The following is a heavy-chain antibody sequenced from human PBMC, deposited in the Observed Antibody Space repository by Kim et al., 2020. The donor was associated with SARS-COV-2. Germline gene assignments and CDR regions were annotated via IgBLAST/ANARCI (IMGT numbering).Heavy chain of an antibody. CDR2: IYYSGST. CDR3: AREAAQYSSSWSPYYYYYGMDV. CDR1: GGSISSYY. J-gene: IGHJ6*02. Sequence: SETLSLTCTVSGGSISSYYWSWIRQPPGKGLEWIGYIYYSGSTNYNPSLKSRVTISVDTSKNQFSLKLSSVTAADTAVYYCAREAAQYSSSWSPYYYYYGMDVWGQGTTVTVSS. V-gene: IGHV4-59*13. D-gene: IGHD6-13*01.